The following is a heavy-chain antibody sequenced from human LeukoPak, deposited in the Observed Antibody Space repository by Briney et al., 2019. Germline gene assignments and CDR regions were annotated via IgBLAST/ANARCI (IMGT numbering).Heavy chain of an antibody. D-gene: IGHD6-19*01. CDR3: AKEAGAVADLDY. CDR2: TRYDGSND. CDR1: GFTFDSYG. J-gene: IGHJ4*02. V-gene: IGHV3-30*02. Sequence: GGSLRLSCAASGFTFDSYGMHWVRQAPGKGLEWVASTRYDGSNDHYADSVKGRFTISRGNSKKTLYLQMISLRPDDTAVYYCAKEAGAVADLDYWGQGTLVTVSS.